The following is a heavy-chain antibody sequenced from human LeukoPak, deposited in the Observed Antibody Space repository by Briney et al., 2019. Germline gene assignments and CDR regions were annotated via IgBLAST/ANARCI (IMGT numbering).Heavy chain of an antibody. J-gene: IGHJ4*02. V-gene: IGHV3-66*01. CDR2: IYSGGST. CDR1: GFTFSNYW. D-gene: IGHD3-22*01. CDR3: ARDLDDSSGGDY. Sequence: GGSLRLSCAASGFTFSNYWMSWVRQAPGKGLEWVSVIYSGGSTYYADSVKGRFTISRDNSKNTLYLQMNSLRAEDTAVYYCARDLDDSSGGDYWGQGTLVTVSS.